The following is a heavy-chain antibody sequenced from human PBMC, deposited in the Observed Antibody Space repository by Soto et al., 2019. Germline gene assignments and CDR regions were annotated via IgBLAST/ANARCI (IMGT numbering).Heavy chain of an antibody. Sequence: ASVKVSCKAPGYTFTSYGISWVRQAPGQGLEWMGWISAYNGNTNYAQRLQGRVTMTTDTSTSTAYMELRSLRSDDTAVYYCARVPSQSYYYDSSGYRHLDYWGQGTLVTVSS. V-gene: IGHV1-18*01. CDR3: ARVPSQSYYYDSSGYRHLDY. CDR2: ISAYNGNT. J-gene: IGHJ4*02. CDR1: GYTFTSYG. D-gene: IGHD3-22*01.